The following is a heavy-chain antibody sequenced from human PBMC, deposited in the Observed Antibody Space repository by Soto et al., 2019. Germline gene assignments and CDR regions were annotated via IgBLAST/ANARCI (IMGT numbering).Heavy chain of an antibody. V-gene: IGHV3-30-3*01. CDR1: GFIFSDYA. J-gene: IGHJ1*01. CDR2: ISPDGGNQ. CDR3: ARENSRIAPRLFQH. D-gene: IGHD6-6*01. Sequence: GGSLRLSCVASGFIFSDYAMHWARQAPGKGLVWVALISPDGGNQYYSESAKGRFTISRDNSKNTLCLQMNDLRPDDTALYYCARENSRIAPRLFQHWGHGSLVTVSS.